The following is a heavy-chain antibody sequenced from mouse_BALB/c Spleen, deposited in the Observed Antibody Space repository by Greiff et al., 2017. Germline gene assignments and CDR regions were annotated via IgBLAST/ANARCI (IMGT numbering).Heavy chain of an antibody. Sequence: EVMLVESGGGLVKPGGSLKLSCAASGFTFSSYAMSWVRQSPEKRLEWVAEISSGGSYTYYPDTVTGRFTISRDNAKNTLYLEMSSLRSEDTAMYYCARGALLRLRYFDVWGAGTTVTVSS. V-gene: IGHV5-9-4*01. J-gene: IGHJ1*01. CDR3: ARGALLRLRYFDV. D-gene: IGHD1-2*01. CDR2: ISSGGSYT. CDR1: GFTFSSYA.